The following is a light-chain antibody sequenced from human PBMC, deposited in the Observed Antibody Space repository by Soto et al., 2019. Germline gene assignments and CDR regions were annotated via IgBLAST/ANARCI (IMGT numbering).Light chain of an antibody. CDR3: TSYTSTSTLV. Sequence: QSALTQPASVSGSPGQSITISCTGTSNDIGANNYVSWYQHHPGKAPKILIYEAANRPSGVSHRFSGSKSGNTASLTISGLQAEDEADYFCTSYTSTSTLVFGGGPKLTVL. CDR1: SNDIGANNY. CDR2: EAA. V-gene: IGLV2-14*01. J-gene: IGLJ2*01.